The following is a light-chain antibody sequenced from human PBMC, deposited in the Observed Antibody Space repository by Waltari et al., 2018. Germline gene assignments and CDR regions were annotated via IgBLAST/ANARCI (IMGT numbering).Light chain of an antibody. CDR2: EGS. Sequence: QSALTQPASVSRSPGQSITISCPGTSIDVGSYNLVSWYQQHPGKAPKLMIYEGSKRPSGVSNRFSGSKSGNTASLTISGLQAEDEADYYCCSYAGSSTYVVFGGGTKLTVL. V-gene: IGLV2-23*01. CDR1: SIDVGSYNL. J-gene: IGLJ2*01. CDR3: CSYAGSSTYVV.